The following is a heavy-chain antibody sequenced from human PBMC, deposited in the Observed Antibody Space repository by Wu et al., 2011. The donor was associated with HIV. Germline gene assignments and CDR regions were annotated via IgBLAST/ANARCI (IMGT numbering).Heavy chain of an antibody. CDR2: VIPILGTT. D-gene: IGHD6-6*01. J-gene: IGHJ6*03. V-gene: IGHV1-69*11. CDR1: GGTFSTYA. CDR3: ARDGSSAQLDLYYNHMDV. Sequence: QVQLVQSGAEVKKPGSSVKVSCKASGGTFSTYAISWVRQAPGQEPEWMGRVIPILGTTNYAQKFQGRVTITADESTSTAYMELSSLRSDDTAVYYCARDGSSAQLDLYYNHMDVWGKGTTVTVSS.